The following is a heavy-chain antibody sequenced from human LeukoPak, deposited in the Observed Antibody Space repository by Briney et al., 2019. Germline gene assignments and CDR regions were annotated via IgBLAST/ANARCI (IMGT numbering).Heavy chain of an antibody. V-gene: IGHV3-30-3*01. D-gene: IGHD3-3*01. CDR1: GFTFSSYA. CDR3: ARDPQPEITIFGVVSYYYYYMDV. CDR2: ISYDGSNK. J-gene: IGHJ6*03. Sequence: GGSLRLSCAASGFTFSSYAMHWVRQAPGKGLEWMAVISYDGSNKYYADSVKGRFTISRDNAKNSLYPQMNSLRAEDTAVYYCARDPQPEITIFGVVSYYYYYMDVWGKGTTVTVSS.